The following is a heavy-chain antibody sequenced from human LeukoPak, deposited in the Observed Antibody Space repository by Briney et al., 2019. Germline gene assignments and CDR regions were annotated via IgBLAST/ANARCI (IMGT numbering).Heavy chain of an antibody. CDR3: ARGAPVRFDFSSGLTALFDP. CDR2: ISAYNGNT. D-gene: IGHD3-3*01. V-gene: IGHV1-18*01. J-gene: IGHJ5*02. Sequence: GASVKVSCKASGYTFTSYGISWVRQAPGQGLEWMGWISAYNGNTNYAQKFQGRVTMTRDTSTSTVYMELSSLRSEDTAVYFCARGAPVRFDFSSGLTALFDPWGQGTLVPVSS. CDR1: GYTFTSYG.